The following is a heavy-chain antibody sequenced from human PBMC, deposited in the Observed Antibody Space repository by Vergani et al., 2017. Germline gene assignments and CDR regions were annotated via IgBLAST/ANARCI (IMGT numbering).Heavy chain of an antibody. D-gene: IGHD3-16*02. CDR2: ISGSGGST. J-gene: IGHJ4*02. CDR1: GFTFSSYA. Sequence: EVQLVASGGGLVKPGESLRLSCAASGFTFSSYAMSWVRQAPGKGLEWVSAISGSGGSTYYADSVKGRFTISRDNSKNTLYLQMNSLRAEDTAVYYCAKDLDDYVWGSYHPGDYWGQGTLVTVSS. CDR3: AKDLDDYVWGSYHPGDY. V-gene: IGHV3-23*04.